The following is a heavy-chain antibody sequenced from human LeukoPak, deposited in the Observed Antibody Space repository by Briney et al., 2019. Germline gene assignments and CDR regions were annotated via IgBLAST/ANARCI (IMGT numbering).Heavy chain of an antibody. CDR3: ARDLMGILGPLRPFGELSNY. Sequence: GGSLRLSCAASGFTFSSYEMNWVRQAPGKGREGVSYISSSGSTIYYADSVKGRFTISRDNAKNSLYLQMNSLRAEDTAVYYCARDLMGILGPLRPFGELSNYWGQGTLVTVSS. J-gene: IGHJ4*02. CDR2: ISSSGSTI. V-gene: IGHV3-48*03. CDR1: GFTFSSYE. D-gene: IGHD3-10*01.